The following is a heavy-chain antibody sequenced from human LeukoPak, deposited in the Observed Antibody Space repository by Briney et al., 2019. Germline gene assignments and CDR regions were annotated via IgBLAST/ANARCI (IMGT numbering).Heavy chain of an antibody. Sequence: GGSLRLSCEASGFTFSNYGMHWVRQAPGKGLEWVAAIWYDGSNKYYGDSVKGRFTISRDNSKNTLYLQMNSLRAEDTAAYYCARAGYGDPHFVFWGQGTLVTVSS. V-gene: IGHV3-33*01. CDR2: IWYDGSNK. CDR1: GFTFSNYG. J-gene: IGHJ4*02. D-gene: IGHD4-17*01. CDR3: ARAGYGDPHFVF.